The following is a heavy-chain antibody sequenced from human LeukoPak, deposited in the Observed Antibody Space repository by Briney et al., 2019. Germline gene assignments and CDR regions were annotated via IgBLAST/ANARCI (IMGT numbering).Heavy chain of an antibody. CDR3: AKDPNSSGWYGGAY. D-gene: IGHD6-19*01. Sequence: GGSLRLSCAASGFTFSSYGMHWVRQAPGKGLEWVAVIWYDGSNKYYADSVKGRFTISRDNSKNTLYLQMNSLRAEDTAVYYCAKDPNSSGWYGGAYWGQGTLVTVSS. J-gene: IGHJ4*02. CDR1: GFTFSSYG. V-gene: IGHV3-33*06. CDR2: IWYDGSNK.